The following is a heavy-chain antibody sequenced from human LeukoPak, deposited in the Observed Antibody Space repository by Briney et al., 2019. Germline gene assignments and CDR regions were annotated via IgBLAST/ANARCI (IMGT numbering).Heavy chain of an antibody. D-gene: IGHD5-24*01. CDR3: VEMATSGSLRTGDAFDI. CDR2: INTNTGNP. J-gene: IGHJ3*02. V-gene: IGHV7-4-1*02. CDR1: GYTFTSYA. Sequence: ASVKVSCKASGYTFTSYAMNWVRQAPGRGLEWMGWINTNTGNPTYAQGFTGRFVFSLDTSVSTAYLQISSLKAEDTAVYYCVEMATSGSLRTGDAFDIWGQGTMVTVSS.